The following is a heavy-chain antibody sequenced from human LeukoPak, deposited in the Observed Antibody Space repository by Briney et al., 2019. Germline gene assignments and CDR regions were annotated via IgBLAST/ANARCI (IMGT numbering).Heavy chain of an antibody. Sequence: GASVKVSCKASGYTFTGYYMHWARQAPGQGLEWMGWINPNSGGTNYAQKFQGRVTMTRDTSISTAYMELSRLRSDDTAVYYCAREAYDYGDDSREPNFDYWGQGTLVTVSS. J-gene: IGHJ4*02. CDR3: AREAYDYGDDSREPNFDY. V-gene: IGHV1-2*02. CDR1: GYTFTGYY. CDR2: INPNSGGT. D-gene: IGHD4-17*01.